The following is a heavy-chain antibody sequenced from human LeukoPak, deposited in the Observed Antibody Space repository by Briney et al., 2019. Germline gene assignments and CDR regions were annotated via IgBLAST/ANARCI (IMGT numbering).Heavy chain of an antibody. J-gene: IGHJ4*02. CDR3: AKGGGSGWYDLSY. CDR1: GFTFDDYT. V-gene: IGHV3-43*01. CDR2: ISWDGGST. D-gene: IGHD6-19*01. Sequence: GGSLRLPCAASGFTFDDYTMHWVRQAPGKGLEWVSLISWDGGSTYYADSVKGRFTISRDNSKNSLYLQMNSLRTEDTALYYCAKGGGSGWYDLSYWGQGTLVTVSS.